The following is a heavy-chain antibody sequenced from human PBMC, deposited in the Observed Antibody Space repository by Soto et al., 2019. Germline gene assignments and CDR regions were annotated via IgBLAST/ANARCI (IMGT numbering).Heavy chain of an antibody. V-gene: IGHV3-53*04. D-gene: IGHD2-15*01. CDR1: GFTVISNY. J-gene: IGHJ4*02. CDR2: IYSGGST. CDR3: AREGYCSGGSCYSTNNFDY. Sequence: GGSLRLSCAASGFTVISNYMSWVRQAPWKGLEGVSVIYSGGSTYYADSVKGRFTISRHNSKNTLYLQMNSLRAEDTAVYYCAREGYCSGGSCYSTNNFDYRGQGTLVTSPQ.